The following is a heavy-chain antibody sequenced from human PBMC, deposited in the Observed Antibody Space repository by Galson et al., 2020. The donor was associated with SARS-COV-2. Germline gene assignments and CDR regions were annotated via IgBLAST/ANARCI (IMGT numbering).Heavy chain of an antibody. CDR3: ARHQQQLVGFFYGMDV. J-gene: IGHJ6*04. CDR1: GDSINSFY. CDR2: VFYSGSA. Sequence: SETLSLTCTVSGDSINSFYWGWIRQPPGKGLEWIGNVFYSGSAYYSPSFKSRVTISINTSKNQFSLTMSSVTAAATAVYYCARHQQQLVGFFYGMDVGGKGTTVTVSS. D-gene: IGHD6-13*01. V-gene: IGHV4-39*01.